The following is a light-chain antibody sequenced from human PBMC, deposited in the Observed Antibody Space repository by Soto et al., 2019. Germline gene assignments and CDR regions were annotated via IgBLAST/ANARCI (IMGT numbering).Light chain of an antibody. J-gene: IGKJ5*01. Sequence: DIQMTQSPSSLSASVGDRVTITCRASQSISSYLNWYQQKPGKAPKLLIYAAYSLQSGVPSRFSGSGSGTDFTLTINNLQPEDFATYYCQQFNSLFGQGTRLEIK. V-gene: IGKV1-39*01. CDR2: AAY. CDR1: QSISSY. CDR3: QQFNSL.